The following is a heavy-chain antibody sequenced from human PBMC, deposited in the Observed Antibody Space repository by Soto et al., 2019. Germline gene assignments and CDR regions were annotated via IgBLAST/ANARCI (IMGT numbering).Heavy chain of an antibody. CDR2: FDPEDGET. CDR3: ATDRNGMGATNDYYYYGMDV. D-gene: IGHD1-26*01. V-gene: IGHV1-24*01. J-gene: IGHJ6*02. CDR1: GYTLTELS. Sequence: VASVKVSCKVSGYTLTELSMHWVRQAPGKGLEWMGGFDPEDGETIYAQKFQGRVTMTEDTSTDTAYMELSSLRSEDTAVYYCATDRNGMGATNDYYYYGMDVWGQGTTVTVS.